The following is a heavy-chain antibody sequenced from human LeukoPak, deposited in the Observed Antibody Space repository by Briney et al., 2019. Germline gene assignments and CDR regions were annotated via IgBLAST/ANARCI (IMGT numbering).Heavy chain of an antibody. J-gene: IGHJ6*02. D-gene: IGHD3-3*01. CDR3: ARFLGRITISGVVPYGMDV. V-gene: IGHV3-53*04. CDR1: GFTVSSNY. CDR2: IYSAGGT. Sequence: GGSLRLSCAASGFTVSSNYMSWVRQAPGGGLEWVSLIYSAGGTYYTDSVKGRFTISRHSSKNTLYLQMNSLRGEDTAVYYCARFLGRITISGVVPYGMDVWGQGTTVTVSS.